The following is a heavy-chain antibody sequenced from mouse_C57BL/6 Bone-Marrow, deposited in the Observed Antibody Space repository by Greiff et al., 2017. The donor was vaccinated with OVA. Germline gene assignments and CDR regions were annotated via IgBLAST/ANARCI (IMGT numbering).Heavy chain of an antibody. CDR3: ARGLRGRAWFAY. D-gene: IGHD2-4*01. Sequence: VQLQQSVAELVRPGASVKLSCTASGFNIKNTYMNWVKQRPEQGLEWIGRIDPANGNTKYAPKFQGKATITADTSSNTAYLQLSSLTSEDTAIYYCARGLRGRAWFAYWGQGTGVTVSA. V-gene: IGHV14-3*01. CDR2: IDPANGNT. CDR1: GFNIKNTY. J-gene: IGHJ3*01.